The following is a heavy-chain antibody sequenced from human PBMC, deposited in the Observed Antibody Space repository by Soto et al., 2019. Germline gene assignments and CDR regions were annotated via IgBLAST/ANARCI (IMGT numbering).Heavy chain of an antibody. V-gene: IGHV3-30-3*01. D-gene: IGHD3-9*01. CDR1: GFTFSSYA. CDR2: ISYDGSNK. CDR3: ARGAPGYYDILTGYHDY. Sequence: GGSLRLSCAASGFTFSSYAMHWVRQAPGKGLEWVAVISYDGSNKYYADSVKGRFTISRDNSKNTLYLQMNSLRAEDTAVYYCARGAPGYYDILTGYHDYWGQGTLVTVSS. J-gene: IGHJ4*02.